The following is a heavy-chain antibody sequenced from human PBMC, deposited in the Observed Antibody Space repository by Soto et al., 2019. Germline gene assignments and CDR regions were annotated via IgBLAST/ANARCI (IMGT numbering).Heavy chain of an antibody. V-gene: IGHV3-23*01. CDR1: GFTFSSYA. J-gene: IGHJ4*02. Sequence: PGGSLRLSYAASGFTFSSYAMSWVRQAPGKGLEWVSAISGSGGSAFYADSVKGRFTISRDNSKNTVYLHMNRLRAEDTAVYYCAKSPSYFDYWGQGTLVTVSS. CDR2: ISGSGGSA. CDR3: AKSPSYFDY.